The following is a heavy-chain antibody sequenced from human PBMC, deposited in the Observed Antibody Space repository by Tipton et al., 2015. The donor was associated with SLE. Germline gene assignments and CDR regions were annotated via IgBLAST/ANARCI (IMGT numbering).Heavy chain of an antibody. V-gene: IGHV4-39*01. CDR1: GGSISSSSYY. CDR3: ARRWGATYPFDY. CDR2: IYYSGST. J-gene: IGHJ4*02. Sequence: TLSLTCTVSGGSISSSSYYWGWIRQPPGKGLEWIGSIYYSGSTYYNPSLKSRVTISVATSKNQFSLKLSSVTAADTAVYYCARRWGATYPFDYWGQGTLVTVSS. D-gene: IGHD1-26*01.